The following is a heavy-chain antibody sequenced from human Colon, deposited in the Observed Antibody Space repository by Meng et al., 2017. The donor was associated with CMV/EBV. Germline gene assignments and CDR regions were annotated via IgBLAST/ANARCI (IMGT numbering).Heavy chain of an antibody. D-gene: IGHD2-2*01. CDR3: ARLEGGPYCSSTSCYRPSNYYYGMDV. V-gene: IGHV1-2*02. Sequence: ASVKVSCKASGYTFTGYYMHWVRQAPGQGLEWMGWINPNSGGTNYAQKSQGRVTMTRDTSISTAYMELSRLRSDDTAVYYCARLEGGPYCSSTSCYRPSNYYYGMDVWGQGTTVTVSS. J-gene: IGHJ6*02. CDR2: INPNSGGT. CDR1: GYTFTGYY.